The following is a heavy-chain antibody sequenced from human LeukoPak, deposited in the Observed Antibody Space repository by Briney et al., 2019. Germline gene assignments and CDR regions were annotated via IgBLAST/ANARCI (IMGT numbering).Heavy chain of an antibody. CDR2: IYYTGST. Sequence: PSETLSLTCTVSGGSISSYYWSWVRQPPGKGLEWVGYIYYTGSTNYNPSLKRRVTISVDTSKNQSSLKLSSVTAADTAVYYCARAFSSGWYPYSIGGLWFDYWGQGTLVTVSS. CDR3: ARAFSSGWYPYSIGGLWFDY. D-gene: IGHD6-19*01. V-gene: IGHV4-59*01. CDR1: GGSISSYY. J-gene: IGHJ4*02.